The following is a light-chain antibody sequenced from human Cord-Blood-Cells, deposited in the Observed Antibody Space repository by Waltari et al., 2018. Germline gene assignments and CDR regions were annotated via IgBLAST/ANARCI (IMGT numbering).Light chain of an antibody. CDR2: GAS. CDR1: QSVSSN. J-gene: IGKJ4*01. CDR3: QQYNNWPPLT. V-gene: IGKV3-15*01. Sequence: ETGKTLSPTTPSVSPGTRATLSCRASQSVSSNLAWYQQKPGQAPRLLIYGASTRATGIPARFSGSGSGTEFTLTISSLQSEDFAVYYCQQYNNWPPLTFGGGTKVEIK.